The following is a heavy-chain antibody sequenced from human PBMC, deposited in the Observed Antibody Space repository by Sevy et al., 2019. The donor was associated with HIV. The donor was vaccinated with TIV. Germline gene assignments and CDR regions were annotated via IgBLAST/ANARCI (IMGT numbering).Heavy chain of an antibody. V-gene: IGHV3-30*18. J-gene: IGHJ4*02. CDR2: ILYDGSNE. D-gene: IGHD3-10*01. CDR1: GFTFNGYG. CDR3: AKGLHYGSGSYYGGTDY. Sequence: GGSLRLSCAASGFTFNGYGMHWVRQAPGKGLEWVAVILYDGSNEYYADSVKGRFTISRDNSKNTVYLQMNRLRTEDTAEYYCAKGLHYGSGSYYGGTDYWGQGTLVTVSS.